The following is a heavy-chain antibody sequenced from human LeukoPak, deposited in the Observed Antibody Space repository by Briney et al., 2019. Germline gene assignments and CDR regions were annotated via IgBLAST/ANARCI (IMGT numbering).Heavy chain of an antibody. Sequence: ASVEVSFKASGYTFIGYYLHWVRQAPGQGLEWMGWINPHNGDTNYAQKFQGRVTMTRDTSITTAYMELSRLKSDDTAVYYCATVRDIVVGGGPYYFDYWGQGTLVTVSS. D-gene: IGHD2-15*01. CDR1: GYTFIGYY. CDR3: ATVRDIVVGGGPYYFDY. J-gene: IGHJ4*02. CDR2: INPHNGDT. V-gene: IGHV1-2*02.